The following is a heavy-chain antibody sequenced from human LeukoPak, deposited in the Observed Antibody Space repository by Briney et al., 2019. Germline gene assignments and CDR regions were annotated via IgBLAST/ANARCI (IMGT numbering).Heavy chain of an antibody. CDR2: INHSGST. V-gene: IGHV4-34*01. D-gene: IGHD3-9*01. Sequence: GSLRLSCAASGFTFSSYSMNWVRQAPGKGLEWIGEINHSGSTNYNPSLKSRVTISVDTSKNQFSLKLSSVTAADTAVYYCARGRARYSRSPFDYWGQGTLVTVSS. CDR1: GFTFSSYS. J-gene: IGHJ4*02. CDR3: ARGRARYSRSPFDY.